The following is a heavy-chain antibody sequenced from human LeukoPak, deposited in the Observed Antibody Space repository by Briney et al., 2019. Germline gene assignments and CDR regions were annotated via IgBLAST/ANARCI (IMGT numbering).Heavy chain of an antibody. J-gene: IGHJ3*02. V-gene: IGHV3-30*18. CDR3: AKGGYQLLYYEYDDAFDI. CDR2: ISYDGSNK. Sequence: PGRSLRLSCAASGFTFSSYGMHWVRQAPGKGLEWVAVISYDGSNKYYADSVKGRFTISRDNSKNTLYLQMNSLRAEDTAVYYCAKGGYQLLYYEYDDAFDIWGQGTMVTVSS. CDR1: GFTFSSYG. D-gene: IGHD2-2*02.